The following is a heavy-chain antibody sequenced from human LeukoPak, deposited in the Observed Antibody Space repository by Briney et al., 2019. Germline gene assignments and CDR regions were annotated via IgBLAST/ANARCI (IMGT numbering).Heavy chain of an antibody. CDR2: ISDSGGST. J-gene: IGHJ6*02. CDR3: GRYYVMDV. V-gene: IGHV3-23*01. CDR1: GFTLSSYW. Sequence: GGSLRLSCAASGFTLSSYWMHWVRQAPGKGLEWVSTISDSGGSTYYADSVKGRFTISRDNSKSTLYLQMNSLRAEDTAVYYCGRYYVMDVWGQGTSVTVSS.